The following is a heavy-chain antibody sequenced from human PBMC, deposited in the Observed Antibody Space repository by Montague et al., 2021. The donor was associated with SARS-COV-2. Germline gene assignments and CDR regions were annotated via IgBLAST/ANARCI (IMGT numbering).Heavy chain of an antibody. V-gene: IGHV4-34*01. D-gene: IGHD2-15*01. CDR2: INHSGST. J-gene: IGHJ4*02. Sequence: SQTLSLTCDVYGGSFSGHYWSWIRQPPGKGLEWIGEINHSGSTNYNPSLKSRVTISADTSKNQFSLKVNSATAADTAMYYCARGVVAAPPVVDYWGRGTLVTVSS. CDR1: GGSFSGHY. CDR3: ARGVVAAPPVVDY.